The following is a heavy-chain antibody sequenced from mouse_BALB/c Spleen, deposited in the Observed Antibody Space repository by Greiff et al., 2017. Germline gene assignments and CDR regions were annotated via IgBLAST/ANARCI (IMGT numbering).Heavy chain of an antibody. Sequence: VQLQQSGPELVRPGVSVKMSCKASGYTFTDYSMHWVKQRHAKSLEWIGVISTYSGNTNYNQKFKGKATLTVDKSSSTAYMELARLTSEDSAVYYCARVYCDYDVLAYWGQGTLVTVSA. J-gene: IGHJ3*01. CDR1: GYTFTDYS. D-gene: IGHD2-4*01. V-gene: IGHV1S137*01. CDR3: ARVYCDYDVLAY. CDR2: ISTYSGNT.